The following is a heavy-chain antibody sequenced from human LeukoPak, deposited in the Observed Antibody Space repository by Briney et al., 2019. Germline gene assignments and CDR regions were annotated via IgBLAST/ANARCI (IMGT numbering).Heavy chain of an antibody. CDR2: ISWDGGST. Sequence: GGSLRLSCAASGFTFDDYTMHWVRQAPGKGLEWVSLISWDGGSTYYADSVKGRFTISRDNSKNTLYLQMNSLRAEDTAVYYCARGYYDSSGYIDYWGQGTLVTVSS. CDR1: GFTFDDYT. CDR3: ARGYYDSSGYIDY. D-gene: IGHD3-22*01. V-gene: IGHV3-43*01. J-gene: IGHJ4*02.